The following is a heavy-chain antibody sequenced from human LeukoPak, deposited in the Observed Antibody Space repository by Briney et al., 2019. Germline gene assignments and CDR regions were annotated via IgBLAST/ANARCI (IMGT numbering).Heavy chain of an antibody. D-gene: IGHD3/OR15-3a*01. J-gene: IGHJ5*01. Sequence: PSETLSLTCTVSGGFIRTYYRSWIRQPAGKGLEWIGRIYSYGSTNYNSALKSRVPMSVDTSRSQLSLKLSSLTAADSAVYYCASGVGLKSNWFGSWGQGTLVTVSS. CDR2: IYSYGST. CDR3: ASGVGLKSNWFGS. V-gene: IGHV4-4*07. CDR1: GGFIRTYY.